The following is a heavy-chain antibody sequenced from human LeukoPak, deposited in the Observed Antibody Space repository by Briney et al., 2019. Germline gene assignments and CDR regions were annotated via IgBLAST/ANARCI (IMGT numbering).Heavy chain of an antibody. CDR3: ARSVLRFLEWLPVPYAFDI. V-gene: IGHV4-39*01. CDR2: IYYSGST. J-gene: IGHJ3*02. Sequence: KPSETLSLTCTVSGGSISSSSYYWGWIRQPPGKGLEWIGSIYYSGSTYYNPSLESRFTISVDTSKNQFSLKLSSVTAADTAVYYCARSVLRFLEWLPVPYAFDIWGQGTMVTVSS. D-gene: IGHD3-3*01. CDR1: GGSISSSSYY.